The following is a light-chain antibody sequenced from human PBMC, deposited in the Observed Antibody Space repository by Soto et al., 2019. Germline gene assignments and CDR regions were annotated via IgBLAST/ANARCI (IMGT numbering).Light chain of an antibody. J-gene: IGKJ1*01. CDR3: RQAYSFPHT. CDR1: QGIGGR. V-gene: IGKV1-12*01. Sequence: DSPMTPPPSSVSASVGDRITITCRASQGIGGRLAWFQQKPGKAPQYLIQAASILQSGVPSRFSGSGSGTEFTLTISNLQPEEFACYFCRQAYSFPHTVGLGTKVEI. CDR2: AAS.